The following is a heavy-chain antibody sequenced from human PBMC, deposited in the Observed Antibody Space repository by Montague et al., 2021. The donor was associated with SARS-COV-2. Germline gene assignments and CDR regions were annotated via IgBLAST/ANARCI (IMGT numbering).Heavy chain of an antibody. Sequence: SETLSLTCDVYGGSFSSYWSWIRQPPGRGLEWVGQISHGGGTSYNPSLXXRFTISVDTSKNQVSLILSSVTAADTAVYYCARHCGGGRCYFGMDVWGQGTTVTVSS. J-gene: IGHJ6*02. V-gene: IGHV4-34*01. CDR1: GGSFSSY. CDR3: ARHCGGGRCYFGMDV. D-gene: IGHD2-15*01. CDR2: ISHGGGT.